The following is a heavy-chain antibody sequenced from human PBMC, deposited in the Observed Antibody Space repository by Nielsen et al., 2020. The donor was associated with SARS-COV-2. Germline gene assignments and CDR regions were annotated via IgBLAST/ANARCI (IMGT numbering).Heavy chain of an antibody. D-gene: IGHD6-19*01. CDR3: ARVSSGWYHYNWFDP. Sequence: GESLKISCAASGFTFSSYSMNWVRQAPGKGLEWVSSISSSSSYIYYADSVKGRFTISRDNAKNSLYLQMNSLRAEDTAVYYCARVSSGWYHYNWFDPWGQGTLVTVSS. J-gene: IGHJ5*02. V-gene: IGHV3-21*01. CDR2: ISSSSSYI. CDR1: GFTFSSYS.